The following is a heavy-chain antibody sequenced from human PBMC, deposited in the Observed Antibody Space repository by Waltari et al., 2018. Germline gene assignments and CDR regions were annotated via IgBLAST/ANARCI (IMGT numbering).Heavy chain of an antibody. D-gene: IGHD6-19*01. CDR3: VRGVGAVTGTGRFDY. V-gene: IGHV3-48*02. CDR1: GFTFSDYS. CDR2: MRSNGAPI. J-gene: IGHJ4*02. Sequence: EVQLVESGGGLVQPGGSRRLSCAASGFTFSDYSMNWVRQAPGKGLEWIAHMRSNGAPIYYADSGKGRFIVSRDNAENSLYLQMSSLRDEDTAVFYCVRGVGAVTGTGRFDYWGQGTLVTVSS.